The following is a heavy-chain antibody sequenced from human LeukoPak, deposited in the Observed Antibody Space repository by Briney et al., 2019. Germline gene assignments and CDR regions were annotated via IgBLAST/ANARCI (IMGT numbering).Heavy chain of an antibody. Sequence: GGSLRLSRAASGFTFSDYYMSWIRQAPGKGLERVSYISSSGSTIYYADSVKGRFTISRDNAKNSLYLQMNSLRAEDTAVYYCARGSREAVAGFDYWGQGTLVTVSS. D-gene: IGHD6-19*01. J-gene: IGHJ4*02. CDR1: GFTFSDYY. CDR2: ISSSGSTI. V-gene: IGHV3-11*01. CDR3: ARGSREAVAGFDY.